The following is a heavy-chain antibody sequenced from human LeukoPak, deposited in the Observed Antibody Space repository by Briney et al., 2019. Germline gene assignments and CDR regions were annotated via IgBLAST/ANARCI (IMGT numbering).Heavy chain of an antibody. D-gene: IGHD3-10*01. CDR1: GFTFSSYG. CDR2: ISYDGTNK. Sequence: PGGSLRLSCAVSGFTFSSYGMHWVRQAPGKGLEWMAVISYDGTNKYYADSVKGRFTISRDNSKNTLYLQMNSLRAEDTAVYYCIMVRPRPDVWGQGTTVTVSS. J-gene: IGHJ6*02. V-gene: IGHV3-30*03. CDR3: IMVRPRPDV.